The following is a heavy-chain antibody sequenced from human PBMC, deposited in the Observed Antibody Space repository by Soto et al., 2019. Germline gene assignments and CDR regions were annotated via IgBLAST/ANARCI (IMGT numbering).Heavy chain of an antibody. Sequence: GESLKISCKGSGYSFTSYWISWVRQMPGKGLEWMGRIDPSDSYTNYSPSFQGHVTISADKSISTAYLQWSSLKASDTAMYYCASTYYYGSGSYYNSDYWGQGTLVTVSS. CDR2: IDPSDSYT. D-gene: IGHD3-10*01. CDR3: ASTYYYGSGSYYNSDY. V-gene: IGHV5-10-1*01. J-gene: IGHJ4*02. CDR1: GYSFTSYW.